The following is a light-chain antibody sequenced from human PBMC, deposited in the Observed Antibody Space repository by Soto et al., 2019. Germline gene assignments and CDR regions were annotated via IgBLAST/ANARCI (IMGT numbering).Light chain of an antibody. CDR3: QSYDSSLRHYV. Sequence: QSVLTQPPSVSGAPGQRVTISCTGSSSDIGAGCDVHWYQQLPGKAPTLLIYGNTKRPSGVPDRFSGSRSGTSASLAITGLQAEDEADYYCQSYDSSLRHYVFGTGTKVTVL. J-gene: IGLJ1*01. CDR1: SSDIGAGCD. V-gene: IGLV1-40*01. CDR2: GNT.